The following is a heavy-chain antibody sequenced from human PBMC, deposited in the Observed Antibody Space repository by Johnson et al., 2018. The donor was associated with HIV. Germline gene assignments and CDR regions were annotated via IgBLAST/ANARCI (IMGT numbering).Heavy chain of an antibody. D-gene: IGHD1-1*01. CDR2: IKQDGSEK. CDR1: GFTFSSNW. CDR3: ARGHWAFDI. V-gene: IGHV3-7*01. Sequence: VQLVESGGGLVQPGGSLRLSCAASGFTFSSNWMSWVRQAPGKGLEWVANIKQDGSEKYYVDSVKGRFTISRDNAKNSLYLQMNSLRAEDTAVYYCARGHWAFDIWGQGTMVTVSS. J-gene: IGHJ3*02.